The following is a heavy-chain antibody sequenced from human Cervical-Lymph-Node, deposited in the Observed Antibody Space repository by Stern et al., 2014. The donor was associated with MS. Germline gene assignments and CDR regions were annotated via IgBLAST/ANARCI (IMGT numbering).Heavy chain of an antibody. CDR2: INPSTGAT. V-gene: IGHV1-2*02. CDR1: GYTFIDYY. J-gene: IGHJ3*02. D-gene: IGHD2-15*01. Sequence: QLVQSVAEVKKPGASVTVSCKASGYTFIDYYIHWVRQAPGQGFEWLGWINPSTGATNYGQKFQGRVTMTRDTSINTAYVELRRLRSDDTAVYFCAKVAWELLGAFDIWGQGTLITVSS. CDR3: AKVAWELLGAFDI.